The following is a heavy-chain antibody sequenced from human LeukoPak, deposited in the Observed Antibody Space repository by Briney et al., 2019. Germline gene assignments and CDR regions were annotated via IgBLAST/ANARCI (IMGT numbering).Heavy chain of an antibody. D-gene: IGHD4-11*01. CDR2: MNPNSGNT. CDR3: ARSTSHLMTTVTAYYYYYYGMDV. Sequence: ASVKVSCKASGYTFTSYDINWVRQAPGQGLEWMGWMNPNSGNTGYAQKFQGRVTMTRNTSISTAYMELSSLRSEDTAVYYCARSTSHLMTTVTAYYYYYYGMDVWGQGTTVTVSS. CDR1: GYTFTSYD. V-gene: IGHV1-8*01. J-gene: IGHJ6*02.